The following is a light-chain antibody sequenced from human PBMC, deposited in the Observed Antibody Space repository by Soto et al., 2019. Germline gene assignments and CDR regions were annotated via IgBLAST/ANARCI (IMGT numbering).Light chain of an antibody. CDR3: NAQADNGKHV. CDR1: SNDVGHSSF. Sequence: QSALTQPPSASGSPGQSVTISCTGNSNDVGHSSFISWYQQHPGKGPKLIIYEVSKRPSGVPDRFSGSKSGNTSSLSVSGLQDEDEADYFCNAQADNGKHVFGTGTKVTVL. CDR2: EVS. V-gene: IGLV2-8*01. J-gene: IGLJ1*01.